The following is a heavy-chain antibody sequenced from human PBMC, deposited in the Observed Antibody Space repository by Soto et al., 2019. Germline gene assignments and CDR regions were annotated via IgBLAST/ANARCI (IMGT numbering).Heavy chain of an antibody. CDR1: GGSFDITSSY. Sequence: LQLQESGPGLVKPSETLSLTCTVSGGSFDITSSYWAWVRQPPGKGLEWIAYIYYSGSTYYNPSLKSRITISVDTSTNQLSLRLSSVTAADTAVYYSATIPIVGTKPYYFNSWGQGTLVTVSS. V-gene: IGHV4-39*01. J-gene: IGHJ4*02. CDR2: IYYSGST. CDR3: ATIPIVGTKPYYFNS. D-gene: IGHD1-1*01.